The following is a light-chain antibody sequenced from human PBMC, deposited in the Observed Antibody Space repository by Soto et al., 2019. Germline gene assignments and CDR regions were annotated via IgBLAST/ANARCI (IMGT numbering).Light chain of an antibody. Sequence: QSVLTQPASVSGSPGQSITISCAGTSSDIGVYNYVSWYQQHPGKAPKVMIYEVSNRPSGVSNRFSGSKSGNTASLTISGLQAEDEADYYCSSYTSSSTLYVFGTGTKVTV. V-gene: IGLV2-14*01. CDR3: SSYTSSSTLYV. J-gene: IGLJ1*01. CDR2: EVS. CDR1: SSDIGVYNY.